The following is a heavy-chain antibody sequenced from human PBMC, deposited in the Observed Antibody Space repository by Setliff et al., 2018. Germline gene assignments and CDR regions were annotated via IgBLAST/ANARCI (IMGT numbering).Heavy chain of an antibody. D-gene: IGHD1-26*01. CDR3: ARDTHQWDLLYFDS. Sequence: ASVKVSCKASGYTFTSYGINWVRQAPGQGLEWVGWIGAYAQKFRGRVTLTKDTSTNTKYMELRSLRSDDTAMYYCARDTHQWDLLYFDSWGQGTLVTVSS. V-gene: IGHV1-18*01. J-gene: IGHJ4*02. CDR1: GYTFTSYG. CDR2: IGA.